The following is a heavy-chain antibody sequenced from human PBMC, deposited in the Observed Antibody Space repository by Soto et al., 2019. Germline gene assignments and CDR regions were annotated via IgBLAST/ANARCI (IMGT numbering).Heavy chain of an antibody. CDR2: THHSGST. J-gene: IGHJ4*02. Sequence: QAQLQQWGTGLLKPSETLSLTCAVYGWSLSGNYWGWIRQPPGKGLEWIGETHHSGSTAYNPSLKGRVTISVDTSRNQFSLKLNSVTAADTDVYSCARTTAAIHLNYWSQGTLVTVSS. V-gene: IGHV4-34*01. D-gene: IGHD1-1*01. CDR3: ARTTAAIHLNY. CDR1: GWSLSGNY.